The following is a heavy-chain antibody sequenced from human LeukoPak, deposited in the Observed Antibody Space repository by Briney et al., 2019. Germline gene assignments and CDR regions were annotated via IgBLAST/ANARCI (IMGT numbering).Heavy chain of an antibody. J-gene: IGHJ5*02. Sequence: GGSLRLSCAASGFTFSSYAMSRVRQAPGKGLEWVSAISGSGGSTYYADSVKGRFTISRDNSKNTLYLQMNSLRTEDTAVYYCAKDLWLNQLLPIPNWFDPWGQGTLVTVSS. CDR2: ISGSGGST. CDR3: AKDLWLNQLLPIPNWFDP. V-gene: IGHV3-23*01. CDR1: GFTFSSYA. D-gene: IGHD2-2*01.